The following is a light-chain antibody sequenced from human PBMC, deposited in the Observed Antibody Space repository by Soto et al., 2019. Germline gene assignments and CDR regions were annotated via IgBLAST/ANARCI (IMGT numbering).Light chain of an antibody. Sequence: QSVVTQPPSASGTPGQRVTISCSGSSSSIGSNTVNWYQQLPGTAPKLLIYSNNQRPSGVPDRFSGSKSGTSASLAISGLQSQDEADSYCAAWDDSLNGPVFGTGTKLTVL. V-gene: IGLV1-44*01. CDR2: SNN. J-gene: IGLJ1*01. CDR1: SSSIGSNT. CDR3: AAWDDSLNGPV.